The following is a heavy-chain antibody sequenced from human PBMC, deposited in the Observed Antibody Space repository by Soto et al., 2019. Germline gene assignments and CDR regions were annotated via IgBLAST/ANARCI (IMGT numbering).Heavy chain of an antibody. J-gene: IGHJ6*02. V-gene: IGHV4-39*01. Sequence: LSETLSLTCTVSGGTINSTSYYWGWIRQPPGKGLEWIGSINHNTNTIYNPSLTSRVTISVDTSKNHFSLKLTSVTAADTAVYYCARHFPGPRVEYQLPRPYYYYYGMDVWGQGTTVTVSS. CDR3: ARHFPGPRVEYQLPRPYYYYYGMDV. CDR1: GGTINSTSYY. D-gene: IGHD2-2*01. CDR2: INHNTNT.